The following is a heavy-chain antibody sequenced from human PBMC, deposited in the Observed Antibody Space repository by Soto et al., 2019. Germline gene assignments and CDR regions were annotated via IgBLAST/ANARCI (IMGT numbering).Heavy chain of an antibody. V-gene: IGHV4-61*08. CDR3: ARHPSGSYGQIDY. CDR2: IYYSGST. J-gene: IGHJ4*01. Sequence: PISHTCTVFDGSISNLGYSRSFIRKPPGKGLEWIGYIYYSGSTNYSPSLKSRVAISVDTSKNQFSLKLSSVTAADTAVYYCARHPSGSYGQIDYWGQGTLVTVSS. CDR1: DGSISNLGYS. D-gene: IGHD1-26*01.